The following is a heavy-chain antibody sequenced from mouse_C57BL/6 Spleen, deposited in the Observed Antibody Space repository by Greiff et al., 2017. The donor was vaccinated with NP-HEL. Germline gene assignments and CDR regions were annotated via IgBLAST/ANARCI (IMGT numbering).Heavy chain of an antibody. J-gene: IGHJ3*01. D-gene: IGHD2-5*01. V-gene: IGHV1-52*01. CDR1: GYTFTSYW. CDR2: IDPSDSET. CDR3: ARVEASNLPLAY. Sequence: QVQLQQPGAELVRPGSSVKLSCKASGYTFTSYWMHWVKQRPIQGLEWIGNIDPSDSETHYNQKFKDKATLTVDKSSSTAYMQLSSLTSEDSAVYYGARVEASNLPLAYWGQGTLVTVSA.